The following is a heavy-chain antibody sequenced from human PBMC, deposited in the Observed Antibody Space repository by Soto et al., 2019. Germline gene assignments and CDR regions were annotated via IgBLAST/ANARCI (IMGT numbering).Heavy chain of an antibody. J-gene: IGHJ5*02. D-gene: IGHD5-12*01. CDR3: ARPKSDGYARFPLGWFDP. V-gene: IGHV4-34*01. CDR1: GGSFSCYY. CDR2: IYYSGST. Sequence: SETLSLTCAVYGGSFSCYYWSWIRQPPGKGLEWIGRIYYSGSTNYNPSLKSRVTISVDTSKNQFSLKLSSVTAADTAVYYCARPKSDGYARFPLGWFDPWGQGTLVTVSS.